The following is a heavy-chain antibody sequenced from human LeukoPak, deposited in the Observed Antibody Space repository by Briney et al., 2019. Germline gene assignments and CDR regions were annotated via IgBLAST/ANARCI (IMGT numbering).Heavy chain of an antibody. CDR2: INPNSGGT. Sequence: VASVKVSCKASGCTFSGYYLHWVRQATGQGLEWMGWINPNSGGTNSAQRFQGRVTVTRDTSITTAYMELSRLKSDDTAVYYCARDLALTMVRGIGYYYYGMDVWGQGTTVTVSS. D-gene: IGHD3-10*01. J-gene: IGHJ6*02. CDR1: GCTFSGYY. CDR3: ARDLALTMVRGIGYYYYGMDV. V-gene: IGHV1-2*02.